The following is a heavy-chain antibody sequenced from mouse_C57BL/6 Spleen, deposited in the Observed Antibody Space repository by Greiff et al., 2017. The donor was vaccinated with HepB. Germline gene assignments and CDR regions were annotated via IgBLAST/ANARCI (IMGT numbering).Heavy chain of an antibody. J-gene: IGHJ1*03. CDR3: ARRYYGSSYWYFDV. V-gene: IGHV1-22*01. D-gene: IGHD1-1*01. CDR2: INPNNGGT. Sequence: EVQLQHSGPELVKPGASVKMSCKASGYTFTDYNMHWVKQSHGKSLEWIGYINPNNGGTSYNQKFKGKATLTVNKSSSTAYMELRSLTSEDSAVYYCARRYYGSSYWYFDVWGTGTTVTVSS. CDR1: GYTFTDYN.